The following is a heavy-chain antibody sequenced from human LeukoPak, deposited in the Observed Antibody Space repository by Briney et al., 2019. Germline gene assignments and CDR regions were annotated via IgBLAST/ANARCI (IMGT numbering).Heavy chain of an antibody. D-gene: IGHD6-19*01. CDR3: AVGTVAGSVFDY. CDR2: VWYDGGNK. V-gene: IGHV3-33*01. Sequence: GGSLRLSCAASGFSFSSYGMHWVRQAPGKGLEWVAVVWYDGGNKYYADSVKGRFTISRDNSKNTLFLQMNSLRADDTAVYYCAVGTVAGSVFDYWGQGTLVTVSS. J-gene: IGHJ4*02. CDR1: GFSFSSYG.